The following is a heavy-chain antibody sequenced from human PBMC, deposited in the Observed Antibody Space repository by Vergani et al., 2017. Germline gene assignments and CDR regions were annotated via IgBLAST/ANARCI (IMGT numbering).Heavy chain of an antibody. CDR1: GDAISRDTYS. J-gene: IGHJ6*03. Sequence: QLQLQESDSRLVNPSQTLSLTCTLSGDAISRDTYSWNWVRQPPGKPLEWIGSVYYSGTTYYNPSLGGRVTMSIDKSKNHFSLTLTSVTAADSAFYFCARSQTGYSRDWSTYFFYMDVWGKGTTVSV. CDR2: VYYSGTT. CDR3: ARSQTGYSRDWSTYFFYMDV. V-gene: IGHV4-30-2*01. D-gene: IGHD3/OR15-3a*01.